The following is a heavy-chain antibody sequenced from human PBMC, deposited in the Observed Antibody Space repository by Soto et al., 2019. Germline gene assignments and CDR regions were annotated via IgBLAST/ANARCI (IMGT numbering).Heavy chain of an antibody. J-gene: IGHJ6*02. V-gene: IGHV2-5*02. D-gene: IGHD2-8*02. Sequence: QITLKESGPTLVQPTQTLTLTCSCSGFSLTTGGMGVGWIRQPPGKALEWLALIYWDDDKGYSPSLKSRLTIIKANAKNRGVLTMTNMDPVDTSTYYCARIYCAGGNCYRRGGFYYGMDVWGQGTTVTVSS. CDR2: IYWDDDK. CDR3: ARIYCAGGNCYRRGGFYYGMDV. CDR1: GFSLTTGGMG.